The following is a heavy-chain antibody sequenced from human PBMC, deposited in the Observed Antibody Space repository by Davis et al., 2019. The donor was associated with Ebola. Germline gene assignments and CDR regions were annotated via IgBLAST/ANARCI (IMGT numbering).Heavy chain of an antibody. Sequence: GESLKISCAASGVSLSSYSMNWVRQAPGKGLEWVSSISGISTYIYYADSVKGRFIVSRDNAKNSLYLQLTSLRAEDTAVYFCARGSYTVNNYYFDYWGQGALVTVSS. V-gene: IGHV3-21*06. D-gene: IGHD1/OR15-1a*01. CDR1: GVSLSSYS. CDR2: ISGISTYI. J-gene: IGHJ4*02. CDR3: ARGSYTVNNYYFDY.